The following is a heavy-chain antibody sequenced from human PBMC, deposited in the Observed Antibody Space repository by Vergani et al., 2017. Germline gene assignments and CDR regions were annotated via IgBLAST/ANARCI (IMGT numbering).Heavy chain of an antibody. J-gene: IGHJ6*03. CDR2: IGTPGDT. V-gene: IGHV3-13*01. Sequence: EVQLVESGGGLVKPGGSLRLSCAASGFTSSTSTMHWVRQPTGKGLDGVSAIGTPGDTYYPGSVKGRFTISRENAKNSLYLQMNSLRAGDTAVYYCARVAYSGSYRYYYYMDVWGKGTTVTVSS. CDR1: GFTSSTST. D-gene: IGHD1-26*01. CDR3: ARVAYSGSYRYYYYMDV.